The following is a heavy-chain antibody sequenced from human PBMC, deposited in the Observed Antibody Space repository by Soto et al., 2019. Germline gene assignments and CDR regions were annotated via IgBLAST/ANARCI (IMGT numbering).Heavy chain of an antibody. D-gene: IGHD1-26*01. J-gene: IGHJ4*02. CDR2: INHSGST. V-gene: IGHV4-34*02. Sequence: QVQLQQWGAGLLKPSETLFLTCAVYGGSFSGNYWSWVRQPPGKGLEWIGAINHSGSTNQNPSPKSGVTISVDSSKNQFSLKLSSVTAGVTAVYYCAREKWELLPLFDSWGEGTLVTVSS. CDR1: GGSFSGNY. CDR3: AREKWELLPLFDS.